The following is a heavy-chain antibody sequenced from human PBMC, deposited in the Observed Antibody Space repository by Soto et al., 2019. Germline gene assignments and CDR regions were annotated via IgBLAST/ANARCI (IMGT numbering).Heavy chain of an antibody. V-gene: IGHV1-46*01. CDR1: GYAFTLYS. J-gene: IGHJ3*02. CDR3: ARSTGAYAFYI. D-gene: IGHD1-1*01. CDR2: INPTGRNT. Sequence: QEQLVQSGAEVKKPGASVKVSCKASGYAFTLYSIHWVRQAPGQGLEWMGMINPTGRNTSYSPKFQGRVTMTTDTSTTTVHMELSSLKSEDTAVSYCARSTGAYAFYIWGQGTMVTVSS.